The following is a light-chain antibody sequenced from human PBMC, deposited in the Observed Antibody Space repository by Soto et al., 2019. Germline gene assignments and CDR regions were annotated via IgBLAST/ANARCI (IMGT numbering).Light chain of an antibody. CDR1: SSNIGAGYD. Sequence: QAVGTQPPSVSGAPGQRVTISCTGSSSNIGAGYDVHWYQQLPGTAPKLLIYGNSNRPSGVPDRFSGSKSGTSASLAITGLRAEDEADYYCQSYDSSLSGFVVFGGGTKLTVL. J-gene: IGLJ2*01. CDR2: GNS. V-gene: IGLV1-40*01. CDR3: QSYDSSLSGFVV.